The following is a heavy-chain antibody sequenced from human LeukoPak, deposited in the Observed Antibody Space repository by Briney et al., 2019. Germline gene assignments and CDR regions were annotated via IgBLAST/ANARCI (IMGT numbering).Heavy chain of an antibody. CDR2: ISYDGSNK. Sequence: PGRSLRLSCAASGFTFSSYGMHWVRQAPGKGLEWVAVISYDGSNKYYADSVKGRFTISRDNSKNTLYLQMNSLRAEDTAVYYCASLGEVDPDIDYWGQGTLVTVSS. V-gene: IGHV3-30*03. CDR3: ASLGEVDPDIDY. J-gene: IGHJ4*02. CDR1: GFTFSSYG. D-gene: IGHD3-16*01.